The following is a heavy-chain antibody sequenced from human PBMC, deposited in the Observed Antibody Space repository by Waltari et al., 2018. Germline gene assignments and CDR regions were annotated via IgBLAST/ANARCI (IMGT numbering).Heavy chain of an antibody. CDR2: IIPILGIA. CDR3: ARDLEPPYCSSTSCYGSAFDI. J-gene: IGHJ3*02. V-gene: IGHV1-69*04. Sequence: QAPGQGLEWRGRIIPILGIANYAQKFQGRVTITADKSTSTAYMELSSLRSEDTAVYYCARDLEPPYCSSTSCYGSAFDIWGQGTMVTVSS. D-gene: IGHD2-2*01.